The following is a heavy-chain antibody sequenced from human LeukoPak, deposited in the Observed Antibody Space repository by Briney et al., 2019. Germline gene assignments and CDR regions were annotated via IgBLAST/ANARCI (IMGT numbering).Heavy chain of an antibody. CDR3: TSITAAAPFDY. Sequence: PGGSLRLSCAASGFTFSGSAMHWVRQASGKGLEWVGRIRSKANSCATAYAASVKGRFTISRDDSKNTAYLQMNSLKTEDTAVYYCTSITAAAPFDYWGQGTLVTVSS. V-gene: IGHV3-73*01. CDR1: GFTFSGSA. D-gene: IGHD6-13*01. J-gene: IGHJ4*02. CDR2: IRSKANSCAT.